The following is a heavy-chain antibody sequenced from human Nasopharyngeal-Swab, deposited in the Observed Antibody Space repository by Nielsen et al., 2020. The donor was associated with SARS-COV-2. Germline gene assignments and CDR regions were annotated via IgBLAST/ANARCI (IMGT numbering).Heavy chain of an antibody. CDR3: ATKGGSRPPDAFAI. CDR2: IKQDGGEK. J-gene: IGHJ3*02. D-gene: IGHD3-10*01. Sequence: GGSLRLSCAASGFSFSTFWMSWVRQAPGKGLEWVANIKQDGGEKYYVDSVKGRFTISRDNAKTLLFLQMNSLRVEDTAVYYCATKGGSRPPDAFAIWGRGTMVTVSS. V-gene: IGHV3-7*01. CDR1: GFSFSTFW.